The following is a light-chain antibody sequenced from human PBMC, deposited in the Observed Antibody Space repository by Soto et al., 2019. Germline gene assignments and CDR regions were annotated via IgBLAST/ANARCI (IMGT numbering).Light chain of an antibody. CDR1: SSNIGSNT. Sequence: QSVLTQPPSASGTPGQRVTISCSGSSSNIGSNTVNWYQQLPGTAPKLLIYSNNQRPSGIPDRFSGSKSGTSATLGITGLQTGDEADYYCATWDSSLSAVVVGGGTKLTVL. CDR2: SNN. CDR3: ATWDSSLSAVV. J-gene: IGLJ2*01. V-gene: IGLV1-44*01.